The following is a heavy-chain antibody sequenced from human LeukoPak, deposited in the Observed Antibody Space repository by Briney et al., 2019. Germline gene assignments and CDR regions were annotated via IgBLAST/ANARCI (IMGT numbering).Heavy chain of an antibody. V-gene: IGHV3-21*01. CDR2: ISSSSTYI. J-gene: IGHJ4*02. CDR1: GFTFSRYS. D-gene: IGHD3-3*01. CDR3: ARDYGFCPRE. Sequence: GGSLRLSCAASGFTFSRYSMNWVRQAPGKGLEWVSSISSSSTYIYYADSLKGRFTISRDNAKNSLYLQMNSLRAEDTAVYYCARDYGFCPREWGQGTLVTVSS.